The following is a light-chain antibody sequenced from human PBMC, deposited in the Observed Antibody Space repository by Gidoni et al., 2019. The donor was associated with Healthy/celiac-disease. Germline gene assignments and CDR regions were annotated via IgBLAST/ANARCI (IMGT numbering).Light chain of an antibody. J-gene: IGKJ1*01. V-gene: IGKV1-39*01. CDR3: QQSYSTPQRAT. CDR2: AAF. CDR1: QSISSY. Sequence: EIQMTQSPSSLSASVGDRVTITCRASQSISSYLNWYQQKPGKAPKLLIYAAFSLKSGVPSRFSGSGSGTDLTLTIRRQQPEDFASYYCQQSYSTPQRATFXQXTKVEIK.